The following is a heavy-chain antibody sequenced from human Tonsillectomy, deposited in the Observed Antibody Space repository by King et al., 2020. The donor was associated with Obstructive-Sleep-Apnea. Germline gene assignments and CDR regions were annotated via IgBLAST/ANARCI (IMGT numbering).Heavy chain of an antibody. D-gene: IGHD6-13*01. Sequence: VQLVESGAEVKKPGASVKVSCKASGYTFTGYYMHWVRQAPGQGLEWMGWINPNSGGTNYAQKFQGRVTMTRDTSISTAYMELSRLRSDDTAVYYCARGQDSSSWYFRSDEYFQHWGQGTLVTVSS. V-gene: IGHV1-2*02. CDR2: INPNSGGT. CDR1: GYTFTGYY. J-gene: IGHJ1*01. CDR3: ARGQDSSSWYFRSDEYFQH.